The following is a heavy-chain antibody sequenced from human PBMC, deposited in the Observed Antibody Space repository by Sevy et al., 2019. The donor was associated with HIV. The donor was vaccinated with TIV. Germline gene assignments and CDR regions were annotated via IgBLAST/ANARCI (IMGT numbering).Heavy chain of an antibody. CDR3: AGSRVYDSSGYFYGMDV. Sequence: GGSLRLSCAASGFTFSSYWMHWVRQAPGKGLVWVSRINSDGSSTSYADSVKGRFTISRDNAKNTLYLQMNSLRSEDTVVYYCAGSRVYDSSGYFYGMDVWGQGTTVTVSS. V-gene: IGHV3-74*01. D-gene: IGHD3-22*01. CDR2: INSDGSST. J-gene: IGHJ6*02. CDR1: GFTFSSYW.